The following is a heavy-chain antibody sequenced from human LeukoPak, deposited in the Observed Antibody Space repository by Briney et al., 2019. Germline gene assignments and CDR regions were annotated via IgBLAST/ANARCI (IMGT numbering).Heavy chain of an antibody. D-gene: IGHD4-17*01. CDR2: IWYDGSNK. Sequence: GRSLRLSCAASGFTFSSYGMHWVRQAPGKGLEWVAVIWYDGSNKYYADSVKGRFTISRDNSKNTLYLQMNSLRAEDTAVYYCAKDLPYYGDYGGPFDYWGQGTLVTVSS. CDR3: AKDLPYYGDYGGPFDY. V-gene: IGHV3-33*06. CDR1: GFTFSSYG. J-gene: IGHJ4*02.